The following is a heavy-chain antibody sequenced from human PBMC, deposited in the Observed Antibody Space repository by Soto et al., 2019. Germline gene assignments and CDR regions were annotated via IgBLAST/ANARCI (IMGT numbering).Heavy chain of an antibody. V-gene: IGHV4-59*08. D-gene: IGHD6-19*01. CDR1: GFSISSYY. Sequence: SETLSLTCTVSGFSISSYYWSWIRQPPGKGLEWIGYIYYSGSTNYNPSLKSRVTISVDTSKNQFSLKLSSVTAADTAVYYCARLAVAPLDAFDIWGQGTMVTVSS. CDR2: IYYSGST. CDR3: ARLAVAPLDAFDI. J-gene: IGHJ3*02.